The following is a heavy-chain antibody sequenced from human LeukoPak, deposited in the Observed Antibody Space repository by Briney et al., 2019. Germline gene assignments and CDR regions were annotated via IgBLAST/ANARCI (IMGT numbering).Heavy chain of an antibody. CDR3: ARSPLEVVPAPFDY. J-gene: IGHJ4*02. CDR1: GGSISSYY. CDR2: IYYSGST. Sequence: PSETLSLTCTVSGGSISSYYWSWIRQPPGKGLEWIGYIYYSGSTNYNPSLKSRVTISVDTSKNQFSLKLSSVTAADTAVYYCARSPLEVVPAPFDYWGQVTLVTVSS. D-gene: IGHD2-2*01. V-gene: IGHV4-59*01.